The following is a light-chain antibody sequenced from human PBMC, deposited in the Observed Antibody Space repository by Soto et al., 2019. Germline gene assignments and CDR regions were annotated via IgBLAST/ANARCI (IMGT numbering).Light chain of an antibody. V-gene: IGKV1-5*01. J-gene: IGKJ5*01. Sequence: DIQMTQSPSTLSASVGERVTITCRASQSVSNWLAWYQQKPGKAPKLLIYDVSSLESGVPSRFSGSGSGTDFTLTISSLQPEDVATYYCLQDYNYFGFGQGTRLEI. CDR3: LQDYNYFG. CDR2: DVS. CDR1: QSVSNW.